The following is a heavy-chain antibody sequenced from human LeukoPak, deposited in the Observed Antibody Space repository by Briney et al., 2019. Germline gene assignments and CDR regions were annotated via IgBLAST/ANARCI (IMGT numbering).Heavy chain of an antibody. CDR1: GGTFSSYA. Sequence: SVMVSCRASGGTFSSYAISWVRQAPGQGLEWMGGIIPIFGTANYAQKFQGRVTITTDESTSTAYMELSSLRSEDTAVYYCARTGEMATVYYYYYMDVWGKGTTVTVSS. V-gene: IGHV1-69*05. J-gene: IGHJ6*03. CDR3: ARTGEMATVYYYYYMDV. CDR2: IIPIFGTA. D-gene: IGHD5-24*01.